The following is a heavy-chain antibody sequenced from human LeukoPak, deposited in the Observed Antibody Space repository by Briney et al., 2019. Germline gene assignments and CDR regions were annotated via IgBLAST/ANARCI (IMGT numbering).Heavy chain of an antibody. Sequence: GASVTVSYKVSGYTLTELSLHWVRQAPGKGREWMGGLDPEDGEMIYSQKFQGRVTITGDTATDIAYMEMSSLRSEDTAVYYCATGRTKWDLLNYWGQGTLVTVSS. CDR1: GYTLTELS. CDR2: LDPEDGEM. J-gene: IGHJ4*02. V-gene: IGHV1-24*01. CDR3: ATGRTKWDLLNY. D-gene: IGHD1-26*01.